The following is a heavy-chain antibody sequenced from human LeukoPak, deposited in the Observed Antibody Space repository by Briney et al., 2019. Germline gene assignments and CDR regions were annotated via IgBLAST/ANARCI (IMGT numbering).Heavy chain of an antibody. V-gene: IGHV3-7*01. J-gene: IGHJ5*02. CDR2: IKQDGSEK. CDR3: ARDSVSNYGIKGYNWFDP. D-gene: IGHD4-11*01. CDR1: GFTFSSYW. Sequence: GGSLRLSCAASGFTFSSYWMGWVRQAPGKGLEWVANIKQDGSEKYYVDSVKGRFTISRDNAKNSLYLQMNSLRAEDTAVYYCARDSVSNYGIKGYNWFDPWGQGTLVTVSS.